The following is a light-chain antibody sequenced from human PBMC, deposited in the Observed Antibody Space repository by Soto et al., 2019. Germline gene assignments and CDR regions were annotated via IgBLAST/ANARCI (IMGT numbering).Light chain of an antibody. CDR3: QQRSNWAIT. Sequence: EIVLTQSPATLSFSPSKRSTLSRRTRQSVSSYLAWSQQKPGRAPRLLIYDAYHRSAGMPARCIGVGSGTNFTLTIIRLEPEDFAVYYCQQRSNWAITFGQGTRLEIK. J-gene: IGKJ5*01. V-gene: IGKV3-11*01. CDR2: DAY. CDR1: QSVSSY.